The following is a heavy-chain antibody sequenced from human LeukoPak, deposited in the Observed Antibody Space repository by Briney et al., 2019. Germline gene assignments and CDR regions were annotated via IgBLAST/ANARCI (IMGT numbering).Heavy chain of an antibody. D-gene: IGHD3-10*01. CDR2: IYSGGST. Sequence: GGSLRLSCAASGFTFSSYWMSWVRQAPGKGLEWVSVIYSGGSTYYADSVKGRFTISRDNSKNTLYLQMNSLRAEDTAVYYCARDRFGELFRKYYYYGMDVWGQGTTVTVSS. V-gene: IGHV3-66*01. J-gene: IGHJ6*02. CDR3: ARDRFGELFRKYYYYGMDV. CDR1: GFTFSSYW.